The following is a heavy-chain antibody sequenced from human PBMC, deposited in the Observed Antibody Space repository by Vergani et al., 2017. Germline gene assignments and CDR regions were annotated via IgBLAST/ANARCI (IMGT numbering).Heavy chain of an antibody. CDR1: GYTFTGYY. J-gene: IGHJ6*02. D-gene: IGHD3-10*01. CDR2: INPNSGGT. V-gene: IGHV1-2*02. CDR3: ARVPHEDXGFGELLTAHYYYYGMDV. Sequence: QVQLVQSGAEVKKPGASVKVSCKASGYTFTGYYMHWVRQAPGQGLEWMGWINPNSGGTNYAQKFQGRVTMTRDTSISTAYMELSRLRSDDTAVYYCARVPHEDXGFGELLTAHYYYYGMDVWGQGTTVTVSS.